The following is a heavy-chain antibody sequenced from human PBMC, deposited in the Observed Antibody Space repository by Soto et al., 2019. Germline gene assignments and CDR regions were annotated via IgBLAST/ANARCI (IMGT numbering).Heavy chain of an antibody. D-gene: IGHD4-4*01. CDR3: AKDPGYSNYLYYFDY. J-gene: IGHJ4*02. CDR1: GFTFSSYG. Sequence: GGSLRLSCAASGFTFSSYGMHWVRQAPGKGLERVAVISYDGSNKYYADSVKGRFTISRDNSKNTLYLQMNSLRAEETAVYYCAKDPGYSNYLYYFDYWGQGTLVTVSS. V-gene: IGHV3-30*18. CDR2: ISYDGSNK.